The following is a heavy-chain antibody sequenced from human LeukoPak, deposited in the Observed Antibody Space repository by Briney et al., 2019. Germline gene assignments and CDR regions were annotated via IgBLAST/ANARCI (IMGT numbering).Heavy chain of an antibody. D-gene: IGHD1-26*01. CDR3: TRSGDGDFDY. V-gene: IGHV3-74*01. CDR1: GYIFSAYW. CDR2: IIGDGSST. J-gene: IGHJ4*02. Sequence: PGGSLRLSCAVSGYIFSAYWMHWVRQGPGKGLVWVSHIIGDGSSTNYADSVKGRFTISRDNAKNTLYLQLNSLRAEDSGVYYCTRSGDGDFDYWGQGTLVTVSS.